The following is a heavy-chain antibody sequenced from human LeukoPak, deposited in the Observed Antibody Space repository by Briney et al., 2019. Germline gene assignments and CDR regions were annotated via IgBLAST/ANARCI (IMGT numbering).Heavy chain of an antibody. Sequence: GGSLRLSCAASGFTFRSFWMSWVRQAPGKGLEWLGHINQEASRTDHADSVKRRFTISRDNARNLLYLHMSSLRAEDTAVYYCAKYLSRASDSWGQGILVSVSS. D-gene: IGHD2/OR15-2a*01. J-gene: IGHJ4*02. V-gene: IGHV3-7*01. CDR3: AKYLSRASDS. CDR1: GFTFRSFW. CDR2: INQEASRT.